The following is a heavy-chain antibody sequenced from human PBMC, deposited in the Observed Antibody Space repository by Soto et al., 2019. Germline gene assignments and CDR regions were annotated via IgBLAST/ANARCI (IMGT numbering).Heavy chain of an antibody. J-gene: IGHJ6*02. CDR2: INPNSGGT. CDR3: ATAYVAFYYYGMDV. D-gene: IGHD3-16*01. Sequence: GASVKVSCKASGYTFTGYYMHWVRQAPGQGLEWKGWINPNSGGTNYAQKFQGWVTMTRDTSISTAYMELSRLRSDDTAVYYCATAYVAFYYYGMDVWGQGTTVTVSS. V-gene: IGHV1-2*04. CDR1: GYTFTGYY.